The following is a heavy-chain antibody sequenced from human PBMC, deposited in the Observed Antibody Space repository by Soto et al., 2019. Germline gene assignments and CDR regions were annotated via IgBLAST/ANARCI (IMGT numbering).Heavy chain of an antibody. CDR3: ARARRDGYSGDFDY. CDR1: GGSSSGYY. Sequence: SETLSLTCAVYGGSSSGYYWSWIRQPPGKGLEWIGEINHSGSTNYNPSLKSRVTISVDTSKNQFSLKLSSVTAADTAVYYCARARRDGYSGDFDYWGQGTLVTVSS. V-gene: IGHV4-34*01. D-gene: IGHD4-4*01. J-gene: IGHJ4*02. CDR2: INHSGST.